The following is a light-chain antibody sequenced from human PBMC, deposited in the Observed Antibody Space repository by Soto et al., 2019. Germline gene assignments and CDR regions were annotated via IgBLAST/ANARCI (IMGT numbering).Light chain of an antibody. CDR1: YSTIGSNT. CDR3: SAWDDSLNGPV. V-gene: IGLV1-44*01. J-gene: IGLJ2*01. Sequence: QSVLTQAPSASGTPGQRVTISCSGSYSTIGSNTVNWYQQLPGAAPKVLIHHDDQRPSGVPDRFSASKSGTSASLAISGLQSEDEADYYCSAWDDSLNGPVFGGGTKLTVL. CDR2: HDD.